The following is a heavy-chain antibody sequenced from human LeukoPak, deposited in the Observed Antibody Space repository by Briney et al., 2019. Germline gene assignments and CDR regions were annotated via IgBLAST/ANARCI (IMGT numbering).Heavy chain of an antibody. Sequence: PGGSLRLSCTASGFNFGIYGMHWVRQAPGKGLEWVAVMWDDGTNEYYVESVKGRFTISRDNPENLLFLQINSLRVEDTAVYYCARETPRRGETRDGYRWGQGTVVTVSS. CDR3: ARETPRRGETRDGYR. CDR1: GFNFGIYG. D-gene: IGHD5-24*01. V-gene: IGHV3-33*01. CDR2: MWDDGTNE. J-gene: IGHJ4*02.